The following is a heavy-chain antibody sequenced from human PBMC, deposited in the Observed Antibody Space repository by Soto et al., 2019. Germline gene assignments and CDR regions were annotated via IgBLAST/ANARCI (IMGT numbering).Heavy chain of an antibody. V-gene: IGHV1-46*01. J-gene: IGHJ4*02. CDR3: ARSGIVVVTPFDY. CDR1: GYTFTSYY. Sequence: QVQLVQSGAEVKKPGASVKISCKASGYTFTSYYIHWMRQAPGQGLEWMGLINPSGGSTSYTQKFQGRRTMTRDTSTSTVYMELSSLTSDDTAIYYCARSGIVVVTPFDYWGQGTLVTVSS. CDR2: INPSGGST. D-gene: IGHD2-21*02.